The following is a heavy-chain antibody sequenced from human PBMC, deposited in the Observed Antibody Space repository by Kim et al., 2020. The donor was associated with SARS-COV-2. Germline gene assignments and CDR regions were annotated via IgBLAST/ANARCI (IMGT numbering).Heavy chain of an antibody. D-gene: IGHD6-25*01. CDR3: AKERVGSGWGSYHDY. V-gene: IGHV3-23*01. J-gene: IGHJ4*02. Sequence: GSLRLSCTASGFTFSNSGMAWVRQAPGKGKEWVSAIGVSGSTFYPDSVRGRFIISRDNSENTLYLQMNSLRVEDTAIYYCAKERVGSGWGSYHDYWGQG. CDR2: IGVSGST. CDR1: GFTFSNSG.